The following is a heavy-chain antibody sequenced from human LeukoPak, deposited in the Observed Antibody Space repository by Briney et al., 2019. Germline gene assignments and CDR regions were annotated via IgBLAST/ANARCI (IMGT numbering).Heavy chain of an antibody. V-gene: IGHV4-30-4*01. CDR1: GVSISTSGYY. J-gene: IGHJ1*01. D-gene: IGHD4-17*01. Sequence: SETLSLTCTVTGVSISTSGYYWSWIRQTPGRGLELIGFIPFRGGTYYNPSLTNRISISLDTSNSQFSLKLSSVTAADTAVYYCARGGPYGDPYTFWGQGAVIAVSS. CDR3: ARGGPYGDPYTF. CDR2: IPFRGGT.